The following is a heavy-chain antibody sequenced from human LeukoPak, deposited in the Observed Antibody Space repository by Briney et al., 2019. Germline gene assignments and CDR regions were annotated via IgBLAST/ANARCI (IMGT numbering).Heavy chain of an antibody. V-gene: IGHV3-7*01. J-gene: IGHJ4*02. Sequence: GSLRLSCAASGFTFSSYWMSWVRQAPGKGLEWVANIKQDGSDKYYVDSVKGRFTISRDNAKNSLYLQMNSLRAEDTAVYYCARAYGSGRPHYWGQGTLVTVSS. CDR1: GFTFSSYW. CDR3: ARAYGSGRPHY. D-gene: IGHD3-10*01. CDR2: IKQDGSDK.